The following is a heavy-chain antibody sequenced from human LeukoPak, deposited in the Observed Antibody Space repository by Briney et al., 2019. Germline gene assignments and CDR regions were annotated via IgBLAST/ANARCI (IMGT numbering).Heavy chain of an antibody. CDR2: INHSGST. J-gene: IGHJ4*02. V-gene: IGHV4-34*01. CDR3: ARGPIIPMIKPSSCFDY. CDR1: GGSFSGYY. Sequence: PSATLSLTCAVYGGSFSGYYWSWIRQPPGKGLEWIGEINHSGSTNYNPSLKSRVTISVDTSKNQFSLKLSSVTAADTAVYYCARGPIIPMIKPSSCFDYWGQGTLVTVSS. D-gene: IGHD3-22*01.